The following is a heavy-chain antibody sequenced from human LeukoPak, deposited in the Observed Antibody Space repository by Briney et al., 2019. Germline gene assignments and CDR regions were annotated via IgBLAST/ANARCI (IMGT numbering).Heavy chain of an antibody. V-gene: IGHV3-23*01. CDR2: ITASGMRT. CDR1: GFTFSRSA. J-gene: IGHJ4*02. Sequence: PGGSLRLSCAASGFTFSRSAMSWVRQTPGKGLEWVAGITASGMRTYYADFVKGRFTVSRDNSKDTLYLQVNSLRAEDTAIYYCAKDVSDYGDYYFDHWGQGTLVTVSS. D-gene: IGHD4-17*01. CDR3: AKDVSDYGDYYFDH.